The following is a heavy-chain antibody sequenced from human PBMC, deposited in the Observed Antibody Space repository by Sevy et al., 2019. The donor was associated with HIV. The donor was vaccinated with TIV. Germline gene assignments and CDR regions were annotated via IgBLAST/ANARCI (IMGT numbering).Heavy chain of an antibody. Sequence: GGSLRLSCAASGFTFSSYAMSWVRQPPGKGLEWVATFSFGCGKINYADSVKGRFTISRDNSKNTLFLQMNRLGAEDTAVYYCARVGCSRPHDYWGQGTLVTVSS. V-gene: IGHV3-23*01. CDR2: FSFGCGKI. J-gene: IGHJ4*02. D-gene: IGHD2-2*01. CDR3: ARVGCSRPHDY. CDR1: GFTFSSYA.